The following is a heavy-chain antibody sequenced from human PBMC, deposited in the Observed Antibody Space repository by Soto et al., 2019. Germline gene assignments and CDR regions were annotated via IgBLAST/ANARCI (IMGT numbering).Heavy chain of an antibody. V-gene: IGHV4-34*01. CDR2: INHSGST. J-gene: IGHJ6*02. D-gene: IGHD3-10*01. CDR1: GGSISGYY. CDR3: ARGRYYYYGSGSPYYYGMDV. Sequence: SETLSLTCAVYGGSISGYYWSWIRQPPGKGLEWIGEINHSGSTNYNPSLKSRVTISVDTPKNQFSLKLSSVPAADTVVYYCARGRYYYYGSGSPYYYGMDVWGQGTTVTVSS.